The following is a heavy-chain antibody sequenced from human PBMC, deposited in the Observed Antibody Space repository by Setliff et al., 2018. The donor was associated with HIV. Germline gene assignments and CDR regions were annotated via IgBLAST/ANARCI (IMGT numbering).Heavy chain of an antibody. J-gene: IGHJ6*02. CDR1: GYIFTSYY. D-gene: IGHD6-13*01. Sequence: ASVKVSCKTSGYIFTSYYMQWVRQAPGQGLEWMGIINPSGGSTNCAQKFQGRVTMTRDTSTSTVYMELSSLRSEDTAVFYCARVGHSSSYHYYGMDVWGQGTTVTVSS. V-gene: IGHV1-46*01. CDR3: ARVGHSSSYHYYGMDV. CDR2: INPSGGST.